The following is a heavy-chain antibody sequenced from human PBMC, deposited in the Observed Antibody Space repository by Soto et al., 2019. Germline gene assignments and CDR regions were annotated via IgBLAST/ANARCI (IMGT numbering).Heavy chain of an antibody. J-gene: IGHJ4*02. CDR3: ARIFSGRDYGDSLAY. CDR1: GETLSIYV. CDR2: IKEDGSEL. V-gene: IGHV3-7*03. D-gene: IGHD4-17*01. Sequence: LGLGCASSGETLSIYVLAGVRKPPGKGLEWVANIKEDGSELHYAGSVKGRLTTSRDNATQTMYLQMNSLRVEDTAVYYCARIFSGRDYGDSLAYWGQGSLVLVSS.